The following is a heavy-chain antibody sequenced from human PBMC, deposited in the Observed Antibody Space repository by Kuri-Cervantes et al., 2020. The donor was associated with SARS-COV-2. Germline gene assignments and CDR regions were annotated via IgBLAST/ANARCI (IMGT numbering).Heavy chain of an antibody. CDR1: GGSISSSSYY. V-gene: IGHV4-39*02. D-gene: IGHD3-10*01. CDR2: IYYTGNT. Sequence: SETLSLTCTVSGGSISSSSYYWGWIRQPPGKGLEWIGSIYYTGNTYYNPSLNSRVTMSVDTSKNQFSLKVSSVTAADTAVYYCARDLGDPSAFDIWGQGTMVTVSS. CDR3: ARDLGDPSAFDI. J-gene: IGHJ3*02.